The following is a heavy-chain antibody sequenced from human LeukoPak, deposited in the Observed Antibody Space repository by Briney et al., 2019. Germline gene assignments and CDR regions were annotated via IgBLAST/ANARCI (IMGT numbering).Heavy chain of an antibody. CDR1: GFTFSSYA. CDR3: ARVGLGIDYYYGMDV. V-gene: IGHV3-23*01. J-gene: IGHJ6*02. D-gene: IGHD1-26*01. Sequence: GGSLRLSCAASGFTFSSYAMSWVRQAPGKGLEWVSAISGSGGSTYYADSVKGRFTISRDNAKNTVYLQMNSLRAEDTAVYYCARVGLGIDYYYGMDVWGQGTTVTVSS. CDR2: ISGSGGST.